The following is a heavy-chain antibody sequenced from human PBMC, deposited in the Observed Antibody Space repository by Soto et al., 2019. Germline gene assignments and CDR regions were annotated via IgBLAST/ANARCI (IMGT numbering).Heavy chain of an antibody. D-gene: IGHD3-22*01. CDR1: GFTFSNAW. V-gene: IGHV3-15*07. CDR3: TTDSYITSIIVRFDY. CDR2: VKSKTDGGTT. Sequence: PGGPLRPPCPASGFTFSNAWINWVRQTPGKGLEWVGRVKSKTDGGTTDFAAPVKGRFAISRDDSKNMVYLEMNSLKTEDTAIYYCTTDSYITSIIVRFDYWGHGTLVTVSS. J-gene: IGHJ4*01.